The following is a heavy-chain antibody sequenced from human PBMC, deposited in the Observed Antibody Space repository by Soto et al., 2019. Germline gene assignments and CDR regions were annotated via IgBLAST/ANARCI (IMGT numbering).Heavy chain of an antibody. Sequence: GGPPSLSCAAAGFYFEYYGMHRVRQITGKGLEWVSLTNSDGTDSYYVDSVKGRFTISRDNAKTTLYLQMDRLRPEDTALYFCAKSLYYYDSSPLDHWGQGTMVTGSS. D-gene: IGHD3-22*01. CDR2: TNSDGTDS. V-gene: IGHV3-43D*04. CDR1: GFYFEYYG. J-gene: IGHJ4*02. CDR3: AKSLYYYDSSPLDH.